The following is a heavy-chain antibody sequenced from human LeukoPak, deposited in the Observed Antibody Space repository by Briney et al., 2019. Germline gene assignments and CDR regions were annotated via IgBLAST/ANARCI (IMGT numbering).Heavy chain of an antibody. V-gene: IGHV2-5*01. CDR1: GFSLSTSGVG. D-gene: IGHD3-10*01. Sequence: SGPTLVKPTQTLTLTCTFSGFSLSTSGVGVGWIRQPPGKALEWLALIYWNDDKRYSPSLKSRLTITKDTSKNQVVLTMTNMDPVDTATYYCAHRLTGSGQGEGNWFDPWGQGTLVTVSS. CDR2: IYWNDDK. J-gene: IGHJ5*02. CDR3: AHRLTGSGQGEGNWFDP.